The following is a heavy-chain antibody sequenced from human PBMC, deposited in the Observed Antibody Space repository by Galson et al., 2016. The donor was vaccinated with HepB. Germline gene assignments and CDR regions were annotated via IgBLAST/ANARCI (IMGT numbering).Heavy chain of an antibody. D-gene: IGHD5-12*01. CDR2: ISYDGSNK. CDR3: ARTIVATGYYYYALDV. CDR1: GFTFSSYA. V-gene: IGHV3-30-3*01. J-gene: IGHJ6*02. Sequence: SLRLSCAASGFTFSSYAMHWVRQAPGKGLEWVALISYDGSNKYYADSVKGRFTIPRDNSKNTLYLQMYSLRAEDTAVFYCARTIVATGYYYYALDVWGQGTTVTVSS.